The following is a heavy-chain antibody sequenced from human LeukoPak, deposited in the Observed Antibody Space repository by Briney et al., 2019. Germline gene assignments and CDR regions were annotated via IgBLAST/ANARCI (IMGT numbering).Heavy chain of an antibody. V-gene: IGHV4-61*09. J-gene: IGHJ4*02. CDR2: IYRSGST. CDR1: GVSISRGSHY. CDR3: ARASHDYGEYSHFDY. D-gene: IGHD4-17*01. Sequence: SQTLSLTCTVSGVSISRGSHYWSWIRQPAGKGLEWIGEIYRSGSTNYNPSLKSRVTISVDKSKNQFSLKLSSVTAADTAVYYCARASHDYGEYSHFDYWGQGTLVTVSS.